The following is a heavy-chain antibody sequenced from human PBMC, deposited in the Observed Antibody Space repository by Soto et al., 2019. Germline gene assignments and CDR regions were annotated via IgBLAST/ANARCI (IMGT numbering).Heavy chain of an antibody. CDR3: ARGGSSSDNGMDV. J-gene: IGHJ6*02. D-gene: IGHD6-6*01. CDR1: GFTFSTYS. V-gene: IGHV3-48*02. CDR2: MSSRSLTI. Sequence: EVQLVESGGGLVQPGGSLRVSCAASGFTFSTYSMNWVRQAPGKGLEWVSYMSSRSLTIYYTDSVKGRFTISRDNAKNSLYLQMISLRDEDTAVYYCARGGSSSDNGMDVWGQGTTVTVCS.